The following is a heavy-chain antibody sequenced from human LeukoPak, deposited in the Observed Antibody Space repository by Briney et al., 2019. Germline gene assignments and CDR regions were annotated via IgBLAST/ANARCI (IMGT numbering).Heavy chain of an antibody. V-gene: IGHV4-61*09. J-gene: IGHJ3*02. CDR1: CGSISSGNYC. D-gene: IGHD6-13*01. Sequence: SETLPLTCSVSCGSISSGNYCWSWIRQPAGKGLEWIGHIYMSGNINYNPSLKSRVTITVDTSKNQFSLTLYSVTAADTAVYYCASGLYSSSWPPSANAFDIWGQGTMVTVSS. CDR2: IYMSGNI. CDR3: ASGLYSSSWPPSANAFDI.